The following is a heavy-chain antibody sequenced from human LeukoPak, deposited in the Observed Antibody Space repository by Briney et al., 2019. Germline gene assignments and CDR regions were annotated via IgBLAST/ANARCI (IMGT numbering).Heavy chain of an antibody. J-gene: IGHJ4*02. V-gene: IGHV3-23*01. CDR2: ISGSGGST. CDR1: GFTFSSYA. CDR3: AKDSEYQLLLIDY. Sequence: GGSLRLSCAASGFTFSSYAMSWVRQAPGKGLEWVSAISGSGGSTYYADSVRGRFTISRDNSKNTLYLQMNSLRAEDTAVYYCAKDSEYQLLLIDYWGQGTLVTVSS. D-gene: IGHD2-2*01.